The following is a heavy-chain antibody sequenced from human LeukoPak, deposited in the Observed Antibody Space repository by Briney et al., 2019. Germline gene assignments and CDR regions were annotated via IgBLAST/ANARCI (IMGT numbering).Heavy chain of an antibody. J-gene: IGHJ4*02. CDR2: IKSKTDGGTT. V-gene: IGHV3-15*01. CDR1: GFNFRSYA. CDR3: TTDYDYVWGSYRTTVAPTVDY. D-gene: IGHD3-16*02. Sequence: GRSLRLSCAASGFNFRSYAMHWVRQAPGKGLEWVGRIKSKTDGGTTDYAAPVKGRFTISRDDSKNTLYLQMNSLKTEDTAVYYCTTDYDYVWGSYRTTVAPTVDYWGQGTLVTVSS.